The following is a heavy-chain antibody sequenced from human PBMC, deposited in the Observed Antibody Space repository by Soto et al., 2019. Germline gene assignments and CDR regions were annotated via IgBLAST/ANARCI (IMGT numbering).Heavy chain of an antibody. Sequence: QVQLVESGGGVVQPGRSLRLSCAASGFTFSTHAMHWVRQAPGKGLECVAIVSFDGSNKYYADSVKSRFTISRDNSKNTLYLQMSGLPTEDTAFYYCARDQTGITTAGGGRIDHWGQGTLVTVSS. CDR3: ARDQTGITTAGGGRIDH. V-gene: IGHV3-30-3*01. CDR2: VSFDGSNK. D-gene: IGHD6-13*01. CDR1: GFTFSTHA. J-gene: IGHJ4*02.